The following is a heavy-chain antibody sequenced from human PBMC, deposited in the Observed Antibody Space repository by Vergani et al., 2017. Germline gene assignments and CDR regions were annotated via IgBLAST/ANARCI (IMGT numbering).Heavy chain of an antibody. Sequence: VQLQESGPGLVKPSQTLSLTCTVSGGSISSGGYYWSWIRQHPGKGLEWVSGISWNSGAVDYADSVRGRFTISRDNAKNSLFLEMNSLRFEDTAVYFCTKGSVYYHDSAGHGYDPYTGFDLWGQGTLVTVSS. V-gene: IGHV3-9*01. CDR2: ISWNSGAV. CDR3: TKGSVYYHDSAGHGYDPYTGFDL. D-gene: IGHD5-12*01. J-gene: IGHJ3*01. CDR1: GGSISSGGYY.